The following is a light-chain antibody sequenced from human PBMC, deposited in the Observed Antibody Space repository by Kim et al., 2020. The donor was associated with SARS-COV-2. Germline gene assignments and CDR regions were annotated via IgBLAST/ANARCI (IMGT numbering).Light chain of an antibody. CDR3: ASFTRSITVV. CDR1: SSDVGFYNY. Sequence: GQLTTISCTGTSSDVGFYNYVSWYQQHPDKAPKLIICDVSDRPSGISNRFSGSKSGNTASLTISGLQPEDEADYYCASFTRSITVVFGGGTQLTVL. J-gene: IGLJ2*01. V-gene: IGLV2-14*03. CDR2: DVS.